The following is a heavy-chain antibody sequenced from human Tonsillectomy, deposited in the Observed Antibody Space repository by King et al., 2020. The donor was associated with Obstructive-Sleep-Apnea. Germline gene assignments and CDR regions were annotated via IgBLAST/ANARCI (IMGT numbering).Heavy chain of an antibody. Sequence: VQLVESGGGLVQPGRSLRLSCTASGFTFGDYALSWFRQAPGKGLEWVGFIRSKTYGGTTESAASVQGRFTVSRDGSKSIAYLEMNSLKTEDTAVYYCARGYSSGWYGINDYWGQGTLVTVSS. CDR1: GFTFGDYA. CDR3: ARGYSSGWYGINDY. J-gene: IGHJ4*02. D-gene: IGHD6-19*01. V-gene: IGHV3-49*01. CDR2: IRSKTYGGTT.